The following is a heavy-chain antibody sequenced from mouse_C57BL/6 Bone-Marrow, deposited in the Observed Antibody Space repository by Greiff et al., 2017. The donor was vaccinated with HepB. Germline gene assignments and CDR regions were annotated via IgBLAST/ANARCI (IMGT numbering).Heavy chain of an antibody. CDR3: ARNEYGGYYQAWFAY. D-gene: IGHD2-3*01. J-gene: IGHJ3*01. CDR2: IDPPDSYT. V-gene: IGHV1-69*01. CDR1: GYTFTSYW. Sequence: QVQLQQPGAELVMPGASVKLSCKASGYTFTSYWMHWVKQRPGQGLEWIGEIDPPDSYTNYNQKLKGKSTLTVDKSSSTAYMQLSSLTSEDSAVYYCARNEYGGYYQAWFAYWGQGTLVTVSA.